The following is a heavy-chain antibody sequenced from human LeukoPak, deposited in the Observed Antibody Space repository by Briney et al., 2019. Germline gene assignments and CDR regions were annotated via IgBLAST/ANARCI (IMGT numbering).Heavy chain of an antibody. CDR2: INWSGDST. D-gene: IGHD3-22*01. Sequence: GGSLRLSCAASGFNFDDYCMSWVRQAPGKGLEWVSGINWSGDSTRYADSVKGRFTISRDNAKNSLYLQMDSLRAEDTALYYCARKGHYYDSSAYLYYFDYWGQGDLVTVSS. V-gene: IGHV3-20*04. J-gene: IGHJ4*02. CDR1: GFNFDDYC. CDR3: ARKGHYYDSSAYLYYFDY.